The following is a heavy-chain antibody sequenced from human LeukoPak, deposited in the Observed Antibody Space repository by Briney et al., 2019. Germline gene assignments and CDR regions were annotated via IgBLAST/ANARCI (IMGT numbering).Heavy chain of an antibody. CDR2: IYTSGST. J-gene: IGHJ4*02. Sequence: PSETLSLTCTVSGGSISSYYWSWIRQPAGKGLEWIGRIYTSGSTNYNPSLKSRVTMSVDTSKNQFSLKLSSVTAADTAVYYCARDTGYCSGGTCSEAPDFDYWGQGTLVTVSS. D-gene: IGHD2-15*01. V-gene: IGHV4-4*07. CDR1: GGSISSYY. CDR3: ARDTGYCSGGTCSEAPDFDY.